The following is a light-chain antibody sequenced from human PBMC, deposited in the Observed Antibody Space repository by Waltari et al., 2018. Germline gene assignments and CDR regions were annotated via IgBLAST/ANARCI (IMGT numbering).Light chain of an antibody. CDR1: RAIASN. J-gene: IGKJ2*01. Sequence: EIVMTQSPATLSVSPGGGATLSCRASRAIASNVAWDQPRPGQPLRLLIFDASTRATGIPERFSGSWSGPEFTLTISSLQSEDSAVYFCQQFNTGYSFGQGTKLEI. CDR2: DAS. V-gene: IGKV3-15*01. CDR3: QQFNTGYS.